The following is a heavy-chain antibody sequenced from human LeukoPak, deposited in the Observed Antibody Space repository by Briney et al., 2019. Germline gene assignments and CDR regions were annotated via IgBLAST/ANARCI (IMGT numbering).Heavy chain of an antibody. Sequence: GGSLRLSCAASGFTVSSNYMSWVRQAPGKGPEWVSAISGSGGSTYYADSVKGRFTISRDNSKNTLSLQMNSLRAEDTAIYYCAKASNTWNYFDYWGQGTLVTVSS. CDR1: GFTVSSNY. V-gene: IGHV3-23*01. D-gene: IGHD1-1*01. CDR3: AKASNTWNYFDY. CDR2: ISGSGGST. J-gene: IGHJ4*02.